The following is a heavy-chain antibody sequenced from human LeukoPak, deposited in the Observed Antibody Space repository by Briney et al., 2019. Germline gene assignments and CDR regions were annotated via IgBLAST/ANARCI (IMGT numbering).Heavy chain of an antibody. CDR2: IKQDGGET. CDR3: ARDSPYSNPTGDY. Sequence: PGGSLRLSCEGFGLTFSRDWMSWVRQAPGKGLEWVANIKQDGGETYYGDSVKGRFTISRDNAKNSLYLQMNSLRAEDTAVYYCARDSPYSNPTGDYWGQGTLVTVSS. D-gene: IGHD4-11*01. V-gene: IGHV3-7*01. CDR1: GLTFSRDW. J-gene: IGHJ4*02.